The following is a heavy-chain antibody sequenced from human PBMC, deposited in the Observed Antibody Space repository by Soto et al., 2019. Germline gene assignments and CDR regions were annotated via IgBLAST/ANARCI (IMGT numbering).Heavy chain of an antibody. Sequence: QITLRESGPTLVRPPQTLTLSCTFFGFSLTSRVGVGWLLQPPGKALEWLALIYCDDDKRYRPSLKNRLTSTQDTSKNQLVLTMTTVGPLDTATYFCAHIDPEIVTVGGHGGFDYLCQGTLFTVYS. J-gene: IGHJ4*02. CDR3: AHIDPEIVTVGGHGGFDY. CDR2: IYCDDDK. V-gene: IGHV2-5*02. CDR1: GFSLTSRVG. D-gene: IGHD5-12*01.